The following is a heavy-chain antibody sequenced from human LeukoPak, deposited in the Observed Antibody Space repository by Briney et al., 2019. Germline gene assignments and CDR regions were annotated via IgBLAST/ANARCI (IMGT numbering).Heavy chain of an antibody. CDR3: ARVFWFNYGHGGYYYGMDV. CDR1: GGSINNYY. V-gene: IGHV4-59*07. Sequence: PSDTLSLICTVSGGSINNYYWSWIRQPPGLGLEWIGYIYHRGNSNYNPSLKRRVAMSAETSKNQFSLRLGSVTAGDPAVYYCARVFWFNYGHGGYYYGMDVWGQGTTVTVSS. CDR2: IYHRGNS. J-gene: IGHJ6*02. D-gene: IGHD3-10*01.